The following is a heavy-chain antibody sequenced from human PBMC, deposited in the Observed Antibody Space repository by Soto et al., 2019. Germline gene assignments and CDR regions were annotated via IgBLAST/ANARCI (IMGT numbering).Heavy chain of an antibody. J-gene: IGHJ6*04. CDR1: GFTFSDYY. CDR3: ARDRTPYYDFWSGYYTGESG. Sequence: GGSLRLSCAASGFTFSDYYMSWIRQAPGKGPEWVSYISSSGSTIYYADSVKGRFTISRDNAKNSLYLQMNSLRAEDTAVYYCARDRTPYYDFWSGYYTGESGWGKGTTVTVSS. D-gene: IGHD3-3*01. V-gene: IGHV3-11*01. CDR2: ISSSGSTI.